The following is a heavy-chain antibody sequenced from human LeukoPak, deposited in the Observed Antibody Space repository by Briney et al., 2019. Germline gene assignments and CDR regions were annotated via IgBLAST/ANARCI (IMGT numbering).Heavy chain of an antibody. V-gene: IGHV4-61*02. J-gene: IGHJ6*03. Sequence: SETLSLTCTVSGGSISSGSYYWSWIRQPAGKGLEWIGRIYTSGSTNYNPSLKSRVTISVDTSKNQFSLKLSSVTAADTAVYYCARDAPYYYDSSGYYGGYYYYYMDVWGKGTTVTISS. CDR3: ARDAPYYYDSSGYYGGYYYYYMDV. CDR1: GGSISSGSYY. CDR2: IYTSGST. D-gene: IGHD3-22*01.